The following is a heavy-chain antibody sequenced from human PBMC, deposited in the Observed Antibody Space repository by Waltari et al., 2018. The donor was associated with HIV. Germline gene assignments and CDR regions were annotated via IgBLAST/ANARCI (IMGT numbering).Heavy chain of an antibody. J-gene: IGHJ4*02. CDR1: GFTFSSYA. V-gene: IGHV3-23*01. CDR3: AKARWLYPYYFDY. D-gene: IGHD2-2*02. CDR2: ISGSGGST. Sequence: EVQLLESGGGLVQPGGSLRLSCAASGFTFSSYAMSWVRQAPGKGLEWVSAISGSGGSTYYADYVKGRFTISRDNSKNTLYLQMNSLRAEDTAVYYCAKARWLYPYYFDYWGQGTLVTVSS.